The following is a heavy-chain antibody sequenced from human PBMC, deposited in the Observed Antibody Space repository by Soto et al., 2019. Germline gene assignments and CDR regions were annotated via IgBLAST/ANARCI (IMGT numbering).Heavy chain of an antibody. CDR1: GYSISSCYFY. Sequence: TLSLTXTVSGYSISSCYFYWAWIRPRQGQGIEWIGFIYYTGSDYYTPTLKSRVSISVDTSKNQFSLKMSSVTAADTAVYFCARDKYDSSGYYLYDAFDIWGQGTMVTVSS. V-gene: IGHV4-31*02. J-gene: IGHJ3*02. CDR2: IYYTGSD. D-gene: IGHD3-22*01. CDR3: ARDKYDSSGYYLYDAFDI.